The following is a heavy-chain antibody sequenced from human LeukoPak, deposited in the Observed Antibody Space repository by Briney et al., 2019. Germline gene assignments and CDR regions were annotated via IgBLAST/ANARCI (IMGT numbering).Heavy chain of an antibody. CDR2: IWYDGSNK. Sequence: PGGSLRLSCAASGFTFSSYGMHWVRQAPGKGLEWVAVIWYDGSNKYYADSVKGRFTISRDNSKNTLYLQMNSLRAEDTAVYYCARDPSGSYLDHFDYWGQGTLVTVSS. CDR3: ARDPSGSYLDHFDY. V-gene: IGHV3-33*01. D-gene: IGHD1-26*01. J-gene: IGHJ4*02. CDR1: GFTFSSYG.